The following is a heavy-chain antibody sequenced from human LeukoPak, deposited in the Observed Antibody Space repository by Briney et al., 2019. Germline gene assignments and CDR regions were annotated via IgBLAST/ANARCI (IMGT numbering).Heavy chain of an antibody. V-gene: IGHV3-23*01. Sequence: AGGSLRLSCAASGFTFSSYAMSWVRQAPGKGLEWVSAISGSGGSTYYADSVKGRFTISRDNSKNTLYLQMNSLRAEDTAVYYCAKDLLLGVNDFWSGYWDYWGQGTLVTVSS. CDR3: AKDLLLGVNDFWSGYWDY. CDR2: ISGSGGST. D-gene: IGHD3-3*01. J-gene: IGHJ4*02. CDR1: GFTFSSYA.